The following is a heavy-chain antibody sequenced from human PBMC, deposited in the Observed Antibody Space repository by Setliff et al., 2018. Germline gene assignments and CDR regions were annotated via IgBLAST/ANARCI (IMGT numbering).Heavy chain of an antibody. CDR3: TVYNTGSSKDHY. Sequence: GGSLRLSCAASGFTFSSYAMSWVRQAPGKGLEWVSAISGSGGSTYYADSVKGRFTISVDTSKNQFSLKLSSVTAADTALYYCTVYNTGSSKDHYWGQGTPVTVSS. V-gene: IGHV3-23*01. CDR1: GFTFSSYA. CDR2: ISGSGGST. J-gene: IGHJ4*02. D-gene: IGHD2-8*02.